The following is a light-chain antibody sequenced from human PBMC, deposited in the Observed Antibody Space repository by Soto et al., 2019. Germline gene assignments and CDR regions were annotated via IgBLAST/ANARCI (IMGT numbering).Light chain of an antibody. V-gene: IGKV3-20*01. J-gene: IGKJ1*01. CDR1: QSVSSSY. Sequence: EIMLTQSPGTLSLSPGERATLSCRASQSVSSSYLAWYQQKPGQAPRLLIYAASSRATGIPDRFSGTGSGTDFTLTISRLEPEDLAVYYCQQYGSSRTFGQGTKVDIK. CDR2: AAS. CDR3: QQYGSSRT.